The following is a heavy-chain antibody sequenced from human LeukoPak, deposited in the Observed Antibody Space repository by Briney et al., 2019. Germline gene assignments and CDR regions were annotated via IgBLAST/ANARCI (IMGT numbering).Heavy chain of an antibody. V-gene: IGHV1-2*02. CDR3: ARKYDILTGYDNWFDP. CDR1: GYTFTGYY. D-gene: IGHD3-9*01. Sequence: GASVKVSCKASGYTFTGYYMHWGRQAPGQGLEWMGWINPNSGGTNYAQKFQGRVTMIRDTSISTAYMELSSLRSDDTAVYYCARKYDILTGYDNWFDPWGQGTLLTVSS. CDR2: INPNSGGT. J-gene: IGHJ5*02.